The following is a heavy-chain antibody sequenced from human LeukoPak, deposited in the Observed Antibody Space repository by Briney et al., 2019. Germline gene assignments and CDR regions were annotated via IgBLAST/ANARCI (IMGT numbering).Heavy chain of an antibody. CDR1: GGSISSSSYY. CDR3: ARRGTMVRGAFDY. Sequence: PSETLSLTCTVSGGSISSSSYYWGWIRQPPGKGLEWIGSIYYSGSTYYNPSLKSRVTISVDTSKNQFSLKLSSVTAADTAVYYCARRGTMVRGAFDYWGQGTLVTVSS. V-gene: IGHV4-39*01. CDR2: IYYSGST. D-gene: IGHD3-10*01. J-gene: IGHJ4*02.